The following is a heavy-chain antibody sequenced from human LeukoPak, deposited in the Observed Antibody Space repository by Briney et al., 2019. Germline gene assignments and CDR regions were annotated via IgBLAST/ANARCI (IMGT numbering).Heavy chain of an antibody. CDR1: GFPVSSNY. CDR2: IYSGGST. CDR3: ARDKGPSLYYCDSSGPAFDY. D-gene: IGHD3-22*01. V-gene: IGHV3-66*01. Sequence: GGSLRLSCAASGFPVSSNYMSWVRQAPGKGLEWVSVIYSGGSTYYADSVKGRFTISRDNSKNTLYLQMNSLRAEDTAVYYCARDKGPSLYYCDSSGPAFDYWGQGTLVTVSS. J-gene: IGHJ4*02.